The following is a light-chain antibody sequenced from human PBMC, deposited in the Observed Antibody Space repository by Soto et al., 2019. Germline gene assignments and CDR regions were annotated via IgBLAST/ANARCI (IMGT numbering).Light chain of an antibody. Sequence: QSVLTQPRSVSGSPGQSVTISCTGTSSDVGGYNYVSWYQQHPGKAPKLMIYDVSKRPSGVPDRFSGSKSGNTASLTISGLQAEDEADYYCCSYEGSYTYVLGTGTKV. V-gene: IGLV2-11*01. CDR1: SSDVGGYNY. CDR3: CSYEGSYTYV. CDR2: DVS. J-gene: IGLJ1*01.